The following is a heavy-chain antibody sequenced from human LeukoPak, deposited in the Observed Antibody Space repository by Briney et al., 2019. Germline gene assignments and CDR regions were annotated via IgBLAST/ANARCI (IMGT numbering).Heavy chain of an antibody. CDR1: GGTFSSYA. CDR2: IIPIFGTA. J-gene: IGHJ4*02. Sequence: ASVKVSCKASGGTFSSYAISWLRQAPGQGLEWMGGIIPIFGTANYAQKFQGRVTITTDESTSTAYVELSSLRSEDTAVYYCARDSGSDYYDSSGYHDYWGQGTLVTVSS. V-gene: IGHV1-69*05. D-gene: IGHD3-22*01. CDR3: ARDSGSDYYDSSGYHDY.